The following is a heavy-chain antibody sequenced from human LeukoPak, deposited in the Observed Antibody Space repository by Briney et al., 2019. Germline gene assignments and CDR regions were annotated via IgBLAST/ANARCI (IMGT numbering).Heavy chain of an antibody. CDR3: AGGGLVSSWYDA. D-gene: IGHD6-6*01. J-gene: IGHJ5*01. CDR1: GYTVTGYF. V-gene: IGHV1-69*13. Sequence: SVKASCQASGYTVTGYFMHWVRQAPGPGLECLGGIIPIFGTANYAQKFQGRVTITAYESTSTAYMELSSLRSEDTAVYYCAGGGLVSSWYDAWGKGTLVTVSS. CDR2: IIPIFGTA.